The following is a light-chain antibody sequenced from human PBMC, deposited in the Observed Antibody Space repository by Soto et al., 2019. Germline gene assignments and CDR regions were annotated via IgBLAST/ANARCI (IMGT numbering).Light chain of an antibody. CDR1: QSVGTY. Sequence: EIXLTXXXATLSLSPGERATLSCRASQSVGTYFAWYQQKPGQAPRLLIYDSSNRATGIPARFSGSXSGTXFTLTISSLEPEDFAVYYCQQRSDWPSTFGGGTKVEIK. CDR3: QQRSDWPST. J-gene: IGKJ4*01. V-gene: IGKV3-11*01. CDR2: DSS.